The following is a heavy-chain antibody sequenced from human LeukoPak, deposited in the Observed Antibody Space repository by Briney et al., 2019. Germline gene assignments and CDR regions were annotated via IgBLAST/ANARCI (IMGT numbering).Heavy chain of an antibody. CDR2: IYSGCST. Sequence: PGLSLRLSYAASGFTVSSNYMSWVRQAPRKGLDWVSVIYSGCSTYYADSVKGRFTISRDNSKSTLYLQMNSLRAEDTAVYYCASGYDSSGEQYDYWGQGTLVTVSS. V-gene: IGHV3-53*01. D-gene: IGHD3-22*01. J-gene: IGHJ4*02. CDR3: ASGYDSSGEQYDY. CDR1: GFTVSSNY.